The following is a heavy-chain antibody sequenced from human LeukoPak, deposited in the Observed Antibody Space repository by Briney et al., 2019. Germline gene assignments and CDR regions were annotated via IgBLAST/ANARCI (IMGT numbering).Heavy chain of an antibody. D-gene: IGHD1-26*01. CDR2: IYTSGST. J-gene: IGHJ5*02. Sequence: SETLSLTCTVSGGSISSYYWSWIWQPAGKGLEWIGRIYTSGSTNYNPSLKSRVTMSVDTSKNQFSLRLSSVTAADTAVYYCARDTSPSGSYYNWFDPWGQGTLVTVSS. CDR3: ARDTSPSGSYYNWFDP. CDR1: GGSISSYY. V-gene: IGHV4-4*07.